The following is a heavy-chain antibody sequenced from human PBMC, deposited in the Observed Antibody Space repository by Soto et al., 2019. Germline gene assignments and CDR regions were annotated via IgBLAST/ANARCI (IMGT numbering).Heavy chain of an antibody. CDR1: GFTFSSYG. CDR2: ISYDGSNK. J-gene: IGHJ4*02. CDR3: TTDLMYYDSSGYYTDY. V-gene: IGHV3-30*03. Sequence: QVQLVESGGGVVQPGRSLRLSCAASGFTFSSYGMHWVRQAPGKGLEWVAVISYDGSNKYYADSVKGRFTISRDNSKNTLYLQMNSLKTEDTAVYYCTTDLMYYDSSGYYTDYWGQGTLVTVSS. D-gene: IGHD3-22*01.